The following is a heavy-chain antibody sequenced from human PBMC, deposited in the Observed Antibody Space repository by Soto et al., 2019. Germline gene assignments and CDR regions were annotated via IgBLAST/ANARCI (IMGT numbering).Heavy chain of an antibody. Sequence: GSLRLSCAASGFTFSSYSMNWVRQAPGKGLEWVSSISSSSSYIYSADSVKGRFTISRDNAKNSLYLQMNSLRAEDTAVYYCAREDYSNFDYWGQGTLVTV. V-gene: IGHV3-21*01. D-gene: IGHD4-4*01. J-gene: IGHJ4*02. CDR3: AREDYSNFDY. CDR1: GFTFSSYS. CDR2: ISSSSSYI.